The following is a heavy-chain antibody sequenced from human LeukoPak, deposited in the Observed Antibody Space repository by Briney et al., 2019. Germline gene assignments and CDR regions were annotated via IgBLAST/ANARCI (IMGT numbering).Heavy chain of an antibody. CDR2: ISGSGGST. J-gene: IGHJ4*02. D-gene: IGHD3-10*01. Sequence: PGGSLRLSCAASGFTFSSYAMSWVRQAPGKGLEWVSAISGSGGSTYYADSVKGRFTISGDNSKNTLYLQMNSLRAEDTAVYYCAKEPTGVMVRGVWKNWGQGTLVTVSS. CDR1: GFTFSSYA. CDR3: AKEPTGVMVRGVWKN. V-gene: IGHV3-23*01.